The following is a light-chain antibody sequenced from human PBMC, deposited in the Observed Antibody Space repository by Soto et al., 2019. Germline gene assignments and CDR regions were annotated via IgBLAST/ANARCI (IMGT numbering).Light chain of an antibody. CDR2: GAS. V-gene: IGKV3-20*01. CDR1: QSVSSSY. J-gene: IGKJ2*02. CDR3: QQYCSSLSRT. Sequence: EIVLTQSPGTLSLSPGERATLSCRASQSVSSSYLAWYQQKPGQAPRLLIYGASSRATGIPERFSGSGSGTDFTLTISRLEPEDFAVYYCQQYCSSLSRTFGRGTKLEIK.